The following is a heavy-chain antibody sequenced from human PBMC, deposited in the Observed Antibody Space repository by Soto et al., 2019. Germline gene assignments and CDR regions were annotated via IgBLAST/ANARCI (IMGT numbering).Heavy chain of an antibody. CDR3: ARVRGLAYSYDSSGYDY. J-gene: IGHJ4*02. V-gene: IGHV3-72*01. CDR1: GFTFSDHY. D-gene: IGHD3-22*01. CDR2: TRNKANSYTT. Sequence: GGSLRLSCAASGFTFSDHYMDWVRQAPGKGLEWVGRTRNKANSYTTEYAASVKGRFTITRDDSKNSLYLQMNSWKSEDTAVYYCARVRGLAYSYDSSGYDYWGQGTLVTVSS.